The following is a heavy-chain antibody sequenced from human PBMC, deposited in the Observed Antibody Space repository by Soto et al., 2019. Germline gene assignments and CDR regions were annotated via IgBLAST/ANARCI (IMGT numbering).Heavy chain of an antibody. D-gene: IGHD2-2*01. CDR2: INPNSGGT. CDR3: ARTEVPAATLYYYYYGMDV. Sequence: QVQLVQSGAEVKKPGASVKVSCKASGYTFTGYYMHWVRQAPGQGLEWMGWINPNSGGTNYAQKCQGRVSMTRDTSISTAYMELSRLRSDDTAVYYCARTEVPAATLYYYYYGMDVWGQGTTVTVSS. CDR1: GYTFTGYY. V-gene: IGHV1-2*02. J-gene: IGHJ6*02.